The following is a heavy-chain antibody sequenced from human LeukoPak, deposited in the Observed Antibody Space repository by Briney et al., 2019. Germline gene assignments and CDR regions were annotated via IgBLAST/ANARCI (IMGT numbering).Heavy chain of an antibody. CDR3: ARDPGCSGGSCYHPFDY. J-gene: IGHJ4*02. Sequence: GGSLRLSCAASGFTFSSYSMNWVRQAPGKGLEWVSSISGSSSYIYYADSVKGRFTISRDNSKNTLYLQMNSLRAEDTAVYYCARDPGCSGGSCYHPFDYWGQGTLVTVSS. CDR2: ISGSSSYI. CDR1: GFTFSSYS. V-gene: IGHV3-21*01. D-gene: IGHD2-15*01.